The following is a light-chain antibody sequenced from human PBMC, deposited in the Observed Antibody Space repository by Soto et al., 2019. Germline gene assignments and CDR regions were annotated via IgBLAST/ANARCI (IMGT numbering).Light chain of an antibody. V-gene: IGLV2-23*01. J-gene: IGLJ3*02. Sequence: QSVLTQPASVSGSPEQSITISCTGTSNDVGRYNLVSWYQQHPGKAPKVMIYEATKRPSGVSNRFSGSKSGNTASLTISGLQAEDEADYYCCAYAGSGTVVSGGGTQLT. CDR1: SNDVGRYNL. CDR2: EAT. CDR3: CAYAGSGTVV.